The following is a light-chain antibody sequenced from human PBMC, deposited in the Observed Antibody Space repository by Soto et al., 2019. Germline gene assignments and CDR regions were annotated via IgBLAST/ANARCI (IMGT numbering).Light chain of an antibody. J-gene: IGKJ2*01. CDR3: QQYYSYPYT. Sequence: DIQMTQSPCTLSASVGDRVTITCRASQIIGSSLAWYQQKPGKAPKLLIYDASTLQSGVPSRFSGSESGTEFTLSISSLQPDDSATYYCQQYYSYPYTFGQGTKLEIK. V-gene: IGKV1-5*01. CDR2: DAS. CDR1: QIIGSS.